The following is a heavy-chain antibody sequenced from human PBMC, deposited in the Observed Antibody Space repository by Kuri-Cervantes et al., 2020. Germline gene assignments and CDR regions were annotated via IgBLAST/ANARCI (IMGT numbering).Heavy chain of an antibody. CDR2: IWYDGSNK. D-gene: IGHD5-18*01. J-gene: IGHJ4*02. V-gene: IGHV3-33*08. Sequence: GESLKISCAASGFTFSSYGMHWVRQAPGKGLEWVAVIWYDGSNKYYADSVKGRFTISRDNSKNTLYLQMNSLRAEDTAVYYCARAPAMVTRYYFDYWGQGTLVTVSS. CDR1: GFTFSSYG. CDR3: ARAPAMVTRYYFDY.